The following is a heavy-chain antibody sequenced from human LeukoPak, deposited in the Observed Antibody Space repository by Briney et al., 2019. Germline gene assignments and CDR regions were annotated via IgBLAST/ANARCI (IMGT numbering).Heavy chain of an antibody. J-gene: IGHJ3*02. D-gene: IGHD1-1*01. CDR2: IYASGST. V-gene: IGHV4-61*02. Sequence: SETLSLTCTVSGGSISSGSYYWTWIRQPAGKGLEWIGRIYASGSTNYNPSLKSRVTISIDTSKNQFSLKLTSVTAADTALYYCARDPPENWNGDAFDIWGQGTTVTVSS. CDR3: ARDPPENWNGDAFDI. CDR1: GGSISSGSYY.